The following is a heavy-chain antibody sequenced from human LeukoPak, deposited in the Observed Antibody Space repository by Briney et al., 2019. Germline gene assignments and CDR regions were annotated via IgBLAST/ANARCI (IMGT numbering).Heavy chain of an antibody. CDR2: STAYNGKT. J-gene: IGHJ4*02. Sequence: ASVKVSCKASGYTFTSYGISWVRQAPGQGLEWMGWSTAYNGKTNYAQKLQGRVTMTTDTSTSTAYMELRSLRSDDTAVYYCVKDIGYYDSSGYHPDSWGQGTLVTVSS. V-gene: IGHV1-18*01. CDR1: GYTFTSYG. CDR3: VKDIGYYDSSGYHPDS. D-gene: IGHD3-22*01.